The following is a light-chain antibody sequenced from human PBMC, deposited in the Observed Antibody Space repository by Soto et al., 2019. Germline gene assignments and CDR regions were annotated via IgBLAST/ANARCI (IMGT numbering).Light chain of an antibody. V-gene: IGLV2-23*02. CDR2: EVK. Sequence: QSALTQPASVSGSLGQSITISCTGTSRDVGSYDLVSWYQQHPGKVPKFLIYEVKKRPSGVSDRFSGSKSGNTATLTISGLLAEDEADYYCCSYGGSTTFYVLGSGTKLTVL. CDR3: CSYGGSTTFYV. J-gene: IGLJ1*01. CDR1: SRDVGSYDL.